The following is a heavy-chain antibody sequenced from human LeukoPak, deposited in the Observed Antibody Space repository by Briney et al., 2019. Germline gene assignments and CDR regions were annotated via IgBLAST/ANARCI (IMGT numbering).Heavy chain of an antibody. D-gene: IGHD3-10*01. CDR1: GFTFSSYA. CDR2: ISGSGGST. V-gene: IGHV3-23*01. CDR3: AGRIWFGELLYAFDI. Sequence: GGSLRLSCAASGFTFSSYAMSWVRQAPWKGLEWVSAISGSGGSTYYADSVKGRFTISRDNSKNTLYLQMNSLRAEDTAVYYCAGRIWFGELLYAFDIWGQGTMVTVSS. J-gene: IGHJ3*02.